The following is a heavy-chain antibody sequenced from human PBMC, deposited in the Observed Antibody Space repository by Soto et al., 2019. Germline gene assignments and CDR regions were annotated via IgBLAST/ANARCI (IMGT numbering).Heavy chain of an antibody. D-gene: IGHD2-15*01. V-gene: IGHV3-64*02. Sequence: GGSLRLSCAASGFTFSRYAMHWVRQAPGKGLEYVSAISSDGGRTYYADSVKGRLTISRDNSKNTLYLQMNSLRAEDTAVYYCAKDRCSGGQCYSDYWCQGSLVTVSS. CDR1: GFTFSRYA. J-gene: IGHJ4*02. CDR2: ISSDGGRT. CDR3: AKDRCSGGQCYSDY.